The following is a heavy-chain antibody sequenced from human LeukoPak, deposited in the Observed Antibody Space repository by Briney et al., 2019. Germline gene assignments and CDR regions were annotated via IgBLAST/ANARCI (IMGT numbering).Heavy chain of an antibody. CDR2: INHSGST. CDR1: GGSFSGYY. CDR3: ARMVVEKSPFFDY. D-gene: IGHD3-22*01. J-gene: IGHJ4*02. Sequence: PSETLSLTCAVDGGSFSGYYWSWIRQPPGKGLEWIGEINHSGSTNYNPSLKSRVTISVDTSKNQFSLKLSSVTAADTAVYYCARMVVEKSPFFDYWGQGTLVTVSS. V-gene: IGHV4-34*01.